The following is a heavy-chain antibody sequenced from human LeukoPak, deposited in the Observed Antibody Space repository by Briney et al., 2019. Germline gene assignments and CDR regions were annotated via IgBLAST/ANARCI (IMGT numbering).Heavy chain of an antibody. CDR3: ARAPLTLTAEYFQH. CDR1: GGSISSSSYY. V-gene: IGHV4-39*07. D-gene: IGHD3-22*01. J-gene: IGHJ1*01. Sequence: SETLSLTCTVSGGSISSSSYYWGWIRQPPGKGLEWIGSIYYSGSTYYNPSLKSRVTISVDTSKNQFSLKLRSVTAADTAVYYCARAPLTLTAEYFQHWGQGTLVTVSS. CDR2: IYYSGST.